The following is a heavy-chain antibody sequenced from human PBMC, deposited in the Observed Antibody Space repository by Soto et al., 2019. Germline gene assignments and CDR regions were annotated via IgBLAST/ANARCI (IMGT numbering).Heavy chain of an antibody. CDR2: ISGSGGST. CDR1: GFTFSSYA. CDR3: AIDPWGGVCMVRGVTYQPYYFDY. J-gene: IGHJ4*02. V-gene: IGHV3-23*01. D-gene: IGHD3-10*01. Sequence: EVQLLESGGGLVQPGGSLRLSCAASGFTFSSYAMSWVRQAPGKGLEWVSAISGSGGSTYYADSVKGRFTISRDNSKNTLYLEMNSLRAEDTAVYYCAIDPWGGVCMVRGVTYQPYYFDYWGQGTLVTVSS.